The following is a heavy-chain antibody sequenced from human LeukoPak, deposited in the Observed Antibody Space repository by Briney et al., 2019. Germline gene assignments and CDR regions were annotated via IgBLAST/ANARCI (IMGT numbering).Heavy chain of an antibody. CDR1: GFTFSSYA. J-gene: IGHJ4*02. CDR2: ISGSGGST. Sequence: GGSLRLSCAASGFTFSSYAMSWVRQAPGKGLKWVSAISGSGGSTYYADSVKGRFTISRDNSKNTLYLQMNSLRAEDTAVYYCAKNSGYYQQTRDYWGQGTLVTVSS. V-gene: IGHV3-23*01. CDR3: AKNSGYYQQTRDY. D-gene: IGHD3-22*01.